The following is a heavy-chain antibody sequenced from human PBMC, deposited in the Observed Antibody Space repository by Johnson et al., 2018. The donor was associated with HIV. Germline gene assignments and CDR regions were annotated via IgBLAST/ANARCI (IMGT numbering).Heavy chain of an antibody. CDR1: GFTFSSYG. CDR3: AKAFCPGCDAFEI. J-gene: IGHJ3*02. Sequence: QVQLVESGGGVVQPGRSLRLSCAASGFTFSSYGMHWVRQAPGKGLEWVAVIWYDGSNKYYADSVKGRFTISRDNSKNTLYLQMNSLRAEDTAVYYCAKAFCPGCDAFEIWGQGTMVTVSS. D-gene: IGHD3-3*02. CDR2: IWYDGSNK. V-gene: IGHV3-33*06.